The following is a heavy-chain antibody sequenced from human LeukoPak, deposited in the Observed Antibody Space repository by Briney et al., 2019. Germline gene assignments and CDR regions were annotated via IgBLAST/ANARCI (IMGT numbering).Heavy chain of an antibody. V-gene: IGHV3-21*01. D-gene: IGHD2-2*01. Sequence: GGSLRLSCAASGFTFSSYSMNWVRQAPGKGLEWVSSISSSSSYTHYADSVKGRFTISRDNAKNSLYLQMNSLRAEDTAVYYCARAPLHLAMYHYFDYWGQGTLVTVSS. CDR3: ARAPLHLAMYHYFDY. CDR2: ISSSSSYT. J-gene: IGHJ4*02. CDR1: GFTFSSYS.